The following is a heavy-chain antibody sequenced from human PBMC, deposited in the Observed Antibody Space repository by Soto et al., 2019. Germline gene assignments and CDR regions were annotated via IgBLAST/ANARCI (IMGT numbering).Heavy chain of an antibody. Sequence: GGSLRLSCTASGFTFSAYSMNWVRQAAGKGLEWVAVIWYDGSNKYYADSVKGRFTISRDNSKNTLYLQMNSLRAEDTAVYYCARDRFYDILTGYYLGLFDYYYGMDVWGQGTTVTVSS. CDR3: ARDRFYDILTGYYLGLFDYYYGMDV. D-gene: IGHD3-9*01. CDR1: GFTFSAYS. J-gene: IGHJ6*02. V-gene: IGHV3-33*08. CDR2: IWYDGSNK.